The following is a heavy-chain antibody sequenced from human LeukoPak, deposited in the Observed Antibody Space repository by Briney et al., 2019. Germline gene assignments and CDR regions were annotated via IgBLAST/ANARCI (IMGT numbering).Heavy chain of an antibody. Sequence: PSETLSLTCTVSGGSISSSSYYWSWIRQPPGKGLEWIGYIYYSGSTNYNPSLKSRVTISVDTSKNQFSLKLSSVTAADTAVYYCAGAYSSSWYPSPDWFDPWGQGTLVTVSS. V-gene: IGHV4-61*01. CDR3: AGAYSSSWYPSPDWFDP. J-gene: IGHJ5*02. D-gene: IGHD6-13*01. CDR1: GGSISSSSYY. CDR2: IYYSGST.